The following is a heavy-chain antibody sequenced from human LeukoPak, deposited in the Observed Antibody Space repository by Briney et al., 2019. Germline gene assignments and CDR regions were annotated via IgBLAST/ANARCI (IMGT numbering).Heavy chain of an antibody. V-gene: IGHV4-39*07. Sequence: PSETLSLTCTVSGGSISSSSYYWGWIRQPPGKGLEWIGSIYYSGSTYYNPSLKSRVTISVDTSKNQFSLKLSSVTAADTAVYYCARAGGYYYGSGSYLLLDYWGQGTLVTVSS. D-gene: IGHD3-10*01. J-gene: IGHJ4*02. CDR2: IYYSGST. CDR3: ARAGGYYYGSGSYLLLDY. CDR1: GGSISSSSYY.